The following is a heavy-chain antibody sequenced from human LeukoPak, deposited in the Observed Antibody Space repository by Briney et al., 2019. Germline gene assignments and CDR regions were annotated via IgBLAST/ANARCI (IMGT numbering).Heavy chain of an antibody. V-gene: IGHV4-59*01. CDR3: ARDHPYSSGWYYYYYGMDV. CDR1: GGSISSYY. J-gene: IGHJ6*02. D-gene: IGHD6-19*01. CDR2: IYYSGST. Sequence: SETLSLTCTVSGGSISSYYWSWIRQPPGKGLEWIGYIYYSGSTNYNPSLKSRVTISVDTSKNQFSLKLSSVTAADTAVYYCARDHPYSSGWYYYYYGMDVWGQGTTVTVSS.